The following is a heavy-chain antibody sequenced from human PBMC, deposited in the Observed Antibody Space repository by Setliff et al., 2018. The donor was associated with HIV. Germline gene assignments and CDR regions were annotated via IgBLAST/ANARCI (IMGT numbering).Heavy chain of an antibody. D-gene: IGHD1-26*01. J-gene: IGHJ4*02. CDR3: AREVRWELPQGFDH. V-gene: IGHV4-39*07. Sequence: SETLSLTCTVSGGSISSRNFYWGWIRQPPGKGLEWIGSIAYTGSGYYNSSLKSRVTSSVDTSRNECSLKLTSVTAADTAVYYCAREVRWELPQGFDHWGQGSQVTVSS. CDR1: GGSISSRNFY. CDR2: IAYTGSG.